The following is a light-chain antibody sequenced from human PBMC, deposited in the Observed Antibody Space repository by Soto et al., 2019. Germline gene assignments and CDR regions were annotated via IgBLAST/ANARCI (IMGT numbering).Light chain of an antibody. J-gene: IGKJ2*03. V-gene: IGKV3-20*01. Sequence: IVLTQSPGTLSLSPGDTATLSCRASQGVTDNYLAWYQHKPGQAPRLLIYGASMRATGVPDRFSGSGSGTDFTLTITRVKPEYFGTDYCQQRGMSPPHSFGQGTKLEIK. CDR3: QQRGMSPPHS. CDR2: GAS. CDR1: QGVTDNY.